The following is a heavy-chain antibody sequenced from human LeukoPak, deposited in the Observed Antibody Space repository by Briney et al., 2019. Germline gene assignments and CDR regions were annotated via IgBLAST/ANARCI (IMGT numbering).Heavy chain of an antibody. CDR3: ARGRSTGNFDY. CDR1: GGSISSYC. CDR2: IYYSGST. J-gene: IGHJ4*02. D-gene: IGHD3-10*01. Sequence: PSETLSLTCTVSGGSISSYCWNWIRQPPGKGLEWIGYIYYSGSTNYNPSPKSRVTISVDTSKNQFSLKLSSVTAADTAVYYCARGRSTGNFDYWGQGTLVTVSS. V-gene: IGHV4-59*01.